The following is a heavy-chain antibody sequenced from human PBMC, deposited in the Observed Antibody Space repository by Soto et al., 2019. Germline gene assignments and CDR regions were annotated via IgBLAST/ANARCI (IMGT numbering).Heavy chain of an antibody. D-gene: IGHD3-10*01. Sequence: PSETLSLTCTVSGGSISSGDYYWSWIRQHPGKGPEWIGYIYNSGNTYYYPSLKSRLTILVDTSKNQFSLKLSSVTAAYTAVYYCASGNDSDSYYYFDYWGQGTLVTVSS. CDR1: GGSISSGDYY. J-gene: IGHJ4*02. V-gene: IGHV4-31*03. CDR2: IYNSGNT. CDR3: ASGNDSDSYYYFDY.